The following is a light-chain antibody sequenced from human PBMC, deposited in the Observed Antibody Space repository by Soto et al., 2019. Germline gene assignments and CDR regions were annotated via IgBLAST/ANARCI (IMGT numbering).Light chain of an antibody. V-gene: IGLV2-8*01. CDR1: SSDVGGYNF. CDR3: SSYAGGNNLV. J-gene: IGLJ2*01. Sequence: QSAQTQPPSASGSPGQSVTISCTGTSSDVGGYNFVSWYQQHPGKAPKLMIYEVSKRPSGVPDRFSGSKSGNTASLTVSGLQAEDEADYYCSSYAGGNNLVFGGGTKLTVL. CDR2: EVS.